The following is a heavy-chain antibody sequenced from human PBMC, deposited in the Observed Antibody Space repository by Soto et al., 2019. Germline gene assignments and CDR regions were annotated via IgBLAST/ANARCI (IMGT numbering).Heavy chain of an antibody. D-gene: IGHD6-6*01. V-gene: IGHV4-59*12. CDR3: ARRSTYYDDAMDV. Sequence: QVQLQESGPGLVKPSETLSLTCTVSGGSISHYYWTWIRQPPGKGLECIGYISYSGSTNYNSSLTSRVTTPVHTSKNRFSLKLSSVTAADPAVYYCARRSTYYDDAMDVW. CDR2: ISYSGST. CDR1: GGSISHYY. J-gene: IGHJ6*01.